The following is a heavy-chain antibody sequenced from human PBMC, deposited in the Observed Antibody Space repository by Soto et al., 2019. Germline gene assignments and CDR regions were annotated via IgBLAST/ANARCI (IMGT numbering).Heavy chain of an antibody. D-gene: IGHD3-22*01. CDR3: AREDSYYDSSGYYYNAFDI. CDR2: IYYSGST. Sequence: SETLSLTCSVSGGSISSGDYYWSWIRQPPGKGLEWIGYIYYSGSTYYNPSLKSRVTISVDTSKNQFSLKLSSVTAADTAVYYCAREDSYYDSSGYYYNAFDIWGQGTMVTVSS. V-gene: IGHV4-30-4*01. CDR1: GGSISSGDYY. J-gene: IGHJ3*02.